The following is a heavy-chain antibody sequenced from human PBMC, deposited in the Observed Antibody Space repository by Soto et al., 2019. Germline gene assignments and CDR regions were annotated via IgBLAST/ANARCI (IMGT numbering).Heavy chain of an antibody. V-gene: IGHV1-3*01. CDR1: GYTFTSYA. CDR3: AREGGYSYGFDY. CDR2: INAGNGNT. J-gene: IGHJ4*02. D-gene: IGHD5-18*01. Sequence: ASVKVSCKASGYTFTSYAMHWVRQAPGQRLEWMGWINAGNGNTGYAQKFQGRVTMSRNTSISTAYMELSSLRSEDTAVYYCAREGGYSYGFDYWGQGTLVTVSS.